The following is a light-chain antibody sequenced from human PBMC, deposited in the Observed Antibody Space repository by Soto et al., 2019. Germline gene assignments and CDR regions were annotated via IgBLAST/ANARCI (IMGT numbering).Light chain of an antibody. J-gene: IGKJ3*01. Sequence: EIVMTQSPATLSASPGERATLSCRASQSVSSNLAWYQQKPGQAPRLLIYGASTRATGIPAGFSGSGSGTEFTLTISSLQSEDLAVYYCQQYNNWPFTFGPGTKVDIK. CDR1: QSVSSN. CDR2: GAS. CDR3: QQYNNWPFT. V-gene: IGKV3-15*01.